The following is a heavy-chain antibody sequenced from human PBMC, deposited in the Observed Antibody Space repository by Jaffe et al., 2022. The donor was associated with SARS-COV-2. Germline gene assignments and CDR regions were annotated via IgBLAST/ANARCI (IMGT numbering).Heavy chain of an antibody. J-gene: IGHJ4*02. CDR2: ISGSGYTI. CDR1: GFTFSAFN. Sequence: EVQLVESGGGLVQPGGSLRLSCAASGFTFSAFNMNWVRQAPGKGLEWISYISGSGYTIYYADSVKARFTISRDNVKDSLYLQMSSLRDEDTALYYCARGYRGNFDYWGQGILVTVSS. V-gene: IGHV3-48*02. D-gene: IGHD3-10*01. CDR3: ARGYRGNFDY.